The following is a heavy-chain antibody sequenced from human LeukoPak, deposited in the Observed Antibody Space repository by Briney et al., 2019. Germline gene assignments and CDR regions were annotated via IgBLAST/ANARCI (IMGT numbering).Heavy chain of an antibody. CDR1: GFTFSSYG. CDR2: ISYVGSNK. J-gene: IGHJ4*02. Sequence: GGSLRLSCAASGFTFSSYGMHWVRQAPGKGLEGVAVISYVGSNKYYADSVKGRFTISRDNSKNTLYLQMNSLRAEDTAVYYCAKVRRPSMTTVTTHPDYWGQGTLVTVSS. D-gene: IGHD4-17*01. CDR3: AKVRRPSMTTVTTHPDY. V-gene: IGHV3-30*18.